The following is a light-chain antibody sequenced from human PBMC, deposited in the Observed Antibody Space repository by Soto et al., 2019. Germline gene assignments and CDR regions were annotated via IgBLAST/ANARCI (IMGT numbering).Light chain of an antibody. Sequence: QSVLTQPASVSGSPGQSITISCTGTSSDVGGYDYVSWYQQHPGKAPKLLIYEVSNRLSGVSNRFSGSKSGNTASLPISGLQAEGEADYYGSSYTNINTRACVFGTGTKV. V-gene: IGLV2-14*01. CDR2: EVS. CDR3: SSYTNINTRACV. CDR1: SSDVGGYDY. J-gene: IGLJ1*01.